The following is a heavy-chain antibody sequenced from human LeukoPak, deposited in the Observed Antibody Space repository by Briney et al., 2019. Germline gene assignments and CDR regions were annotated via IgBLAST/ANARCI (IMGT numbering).Heavy chain of an antibody. CDR2: ISGSGETT. V-gene: IGHV3-23*01. Sequence: PGGSLRLSCLASGFTLGNYAMTWVRQAPGKGLEWVSPISGSGETTYYGDFVKGRFIISRHNAKNSLYLQMNSLRAEDTAVYYCARVPAGVIGMKDAFDIWGQGTMVTVSS. D-gene: IGHD3-16*02. CDR3: ARVPAGVIGMKDAFDI. J-gene: IGHJ3*02. CDR1: GFTLGNYA.